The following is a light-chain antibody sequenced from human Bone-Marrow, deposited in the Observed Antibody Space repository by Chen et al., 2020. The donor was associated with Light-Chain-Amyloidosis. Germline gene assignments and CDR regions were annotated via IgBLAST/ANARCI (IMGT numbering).Light chain of an antibody. CDR2: DVI. Sequence: QSALTQPASVSGSPGQSLTVSCTGASSDVSWYKQHPGKAPKLVIDDVINRPSGVSSRFSGSKSGNTASLTISGLQAEDEAEYVCSSSATRNTWVFGGGTKLTVL. CDR3: SSSATRNTWV. J-gene: IGLJ3*02. CDR1: SSDV. V-gene: IGLV2-14*03.